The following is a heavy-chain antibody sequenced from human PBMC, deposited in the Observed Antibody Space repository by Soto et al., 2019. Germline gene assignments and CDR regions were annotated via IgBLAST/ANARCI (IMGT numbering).Heavy chain of an antibody. Sequence: ASVKVSCKTSGYTFTNFGLSWVRQAPGQGLEWMGWISAYNGNTNYAQNFQGRVTMTTDTSTSTAYMQLRSLRSDDTAVYYCARDDSGFSGSHYIDYFNYWGQGALVTVSS. V-gene: IGHV1-18*01. CDR3: ARDDSGFSGSHYIDYFNY. D-gene: IGHD1-26*01. CDR1: GYTFTNFG. J-gene: IGHJ4*02. CDR2: ISAYNGNT.